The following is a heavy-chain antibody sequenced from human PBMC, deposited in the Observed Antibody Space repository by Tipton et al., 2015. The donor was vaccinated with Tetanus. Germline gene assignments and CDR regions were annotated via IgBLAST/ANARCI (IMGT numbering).Heavy chain of an antibody. CDR2: IRSKAYGGTP. Sequence: SLRLSCTAPGFTFGEYAMSWFRQAPGRGLEWVSFIRSKAYGGTPEYAASVKGRFTISRDDSKNIAYLQMNSLKTEDTAVYYCTRGRRWLQRRSYYFDYWGQGTLVTVSS. V-gene: IGHV3-49*03. CDR1: GFTFGEYA. J-gene: IGHJ4*02. D-gene: IGHD5-24*01. CDR3: TRGRRWLQRRSYYFDY.